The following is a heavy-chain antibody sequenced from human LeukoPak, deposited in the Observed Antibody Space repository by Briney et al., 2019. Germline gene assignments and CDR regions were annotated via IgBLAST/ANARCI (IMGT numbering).Heavy chain of an antibody. CDR3: AEDPIAARRVNWFDP. CDR1: GFTFSSYA. D-gene: IGHD6-6*01. Sequence: GGSLRLSCAASGFTFSSYAMSWVRQAPGKGLEWVSAISGSGGSTYYADSVKGRFTISRDNSKNTLYLQMNSLRAEDTAVYYCAEDPIAARRVNWFDPWGQGTLVTVSS. CDR2: ISGSGGST. J-gene: IGHJ5*02. V-gene: IGHV3-23*01.